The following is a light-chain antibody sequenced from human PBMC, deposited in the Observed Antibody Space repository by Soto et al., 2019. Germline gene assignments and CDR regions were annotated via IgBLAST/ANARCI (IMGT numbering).Light chain of an antibody. Sequence: DIQMTQSPSSVSASVGDRVTITCRASQGITSWLAWYQQKPGKAPKLLIDRASNLQSGVPSRFSGSGSGTDFPLTISGLQPADFATYYCQQTTTFPLTFGGGTKVEIK. V-gene: IGKV1-12*01. CDR3: QQTTTFPLT. CDR1: QGITSW. CDR2: RAS. J-gene: IGKJ4*01.